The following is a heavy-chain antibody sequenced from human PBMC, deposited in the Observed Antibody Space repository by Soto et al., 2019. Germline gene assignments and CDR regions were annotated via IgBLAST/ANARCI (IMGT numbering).Heavy chain of an antibody. CDR1: GYSVSYGYY. CDR3: AKALGMGVTLTVVVLDAFEI. V-gene: IGHV4-38-2*02. J-gene: IGHJ3*02. Sequence: PSETLSLTCTVSGYSVSYGYYWGWIRQAPGKGLEWMGSIFHTGNTFYNPSLESRLNMSVDTSKNQFSLNLRSVTAADTAVYYCAKALGMGVTLTVVVLDAFEIWGRGAKVTVSS. D-gene: IGHD2-15*01. CDR2: IFHTGNT.